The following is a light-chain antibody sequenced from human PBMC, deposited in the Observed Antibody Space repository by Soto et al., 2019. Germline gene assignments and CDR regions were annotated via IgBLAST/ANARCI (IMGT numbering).Light chain of an antibody. CDR3: SSYTDSSNYV. CDR2: QVT. CDR1: SSDLAIYNY. Sequence: QPVLTQPASVSGSPGQSITISCTGTSSDLAIYNYVSWYQQQPGKAPKLMIYQVTNRPSGVSNRFSGSRSGNTASLTISGLQDEDEADYYCSSYTDSSNYVFGTGTKLTVL. J-gene: IGLJ1*01. V-gene: IGLV2-14*01.